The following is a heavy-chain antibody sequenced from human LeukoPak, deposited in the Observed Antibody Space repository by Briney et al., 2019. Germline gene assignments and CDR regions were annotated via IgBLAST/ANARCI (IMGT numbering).Heavy chain of an antibody. D-gene: IGHD6-19*01. V-gene: IGHV4-59*01. Sequence: SETLSLTCTVSGVSISSYYWSWIRQPPGKGLEWIGYIYYSGSTNYNPSLKSRVTISVDTSKNQFSLKLSSVTAADTAVYYCARGSWGYSSGPNDYWGQGTLVTVSS. CDR3: ARGSWGYSSGPNDY. J-gene: IGHJ4*02. CDR1: GVSISSYY. CDR2: IYYSGST.